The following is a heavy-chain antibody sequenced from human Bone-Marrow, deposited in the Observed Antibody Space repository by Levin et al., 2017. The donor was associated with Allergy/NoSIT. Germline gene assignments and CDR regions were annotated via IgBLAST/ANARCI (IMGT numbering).Heavy chain of an antibody. D-gene: IGHD2-15*01. Sequence: SETLSLTCTVSGGSISSSSYYWGWIRQPPGKGLEWIGSIYYSGSTYYNPSLKSRVTISVDTSKNQFSLKLSSVAAADTAVYYCARHATPRRISSNWFDPWGQGTLVTVSS. CDR3: ARHATPRRISSNWFDP. V-gene: IGHV4-39*01. CDR2: IYYSGST. J-gene: IGHJ5*02. CDR1: GGSISSSSYY.